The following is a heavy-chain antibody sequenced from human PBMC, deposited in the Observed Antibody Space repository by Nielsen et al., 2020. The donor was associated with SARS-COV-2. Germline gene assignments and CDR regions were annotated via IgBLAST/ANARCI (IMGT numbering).Heavy chain of an antibody. CDR3: ARDEASRGFPSSYYYGMDV. V-gene: IGHV1-18*01. CDR1: GYTFVSYG. D-gene: IGHD3-22*01. CDR2: ISAYNGNT. J-gene: IGHJ6*02. Sequence: ASVKVSCKASGYTFVSYGISWVRQAPGQGLEWMGWISAYNGNTKYAQKFQGRVTMTTDTSTSTAYMELRSLRSDDTAVYFCARDEASRGFPSSYYYGMDVWGQGTTVTVSS.